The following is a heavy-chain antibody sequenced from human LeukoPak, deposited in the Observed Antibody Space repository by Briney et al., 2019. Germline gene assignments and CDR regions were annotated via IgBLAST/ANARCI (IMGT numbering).Heavy chain of an antibody. J-gene: IGHJ6*02. V-gene: IGHV3-7*03. CDR3: ARDRRDYGMDV. CDR2: IKQDGSEK. Sequence: GGSLRLSCAASGFTFSSYWMSWVRQAPGKGLECVANIKQDGSEKYYVDSVKGRFTISRDNAKDSLYLQMNSLRAEDTAVYYCARDRRDYGMDVWGQGTTVTVSS. CDR1: GFTFSSYW.